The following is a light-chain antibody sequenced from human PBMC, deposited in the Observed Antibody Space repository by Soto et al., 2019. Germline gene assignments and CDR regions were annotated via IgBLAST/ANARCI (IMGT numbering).Light chain of an antibody. CDR1: QSVGQS. CDR3: QQYGGSPRT. J-gene: IGKJ1*01. Sequence: EVVLTQSPGALSLSAVESATHLGGASQSVGQSLAWYQQRPGQAPRLLISGASTRATGIPDRISGSGSGTDFTLTISRLEPEDFAVYYCQQYGGSPRTFGQGTKV. CDR2: GAS. V-gene: IGKV3-20*01.